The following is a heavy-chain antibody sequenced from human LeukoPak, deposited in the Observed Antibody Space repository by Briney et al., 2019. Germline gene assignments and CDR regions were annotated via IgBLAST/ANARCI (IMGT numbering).Heavy chain of an antibody. Sequence: PGGSLRLSCAASGFTLSSYWMSWVRQAPGKGLEWVANIKQDGSEKNYMDPVKGRFTISRDNAKNSLDLQMNSLRVEDTAVYYCARLGPASSGWPESFDYWGQGTLVTVSS. D-gene: IGHD6-19*01. V-gene: IGHV3-7*03. J-gene: IGHJ4*02. CDR1: GFTLSSYW. CDR3: ARLGPASSGWPESFDY. CDR2: IKQDGSEK.